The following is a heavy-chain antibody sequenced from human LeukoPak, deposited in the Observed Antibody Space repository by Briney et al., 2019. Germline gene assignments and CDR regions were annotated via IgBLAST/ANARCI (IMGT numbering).Heavy chain of an antibody. D-gene: IGHD6-19*01. J-gene: IGHJ4*02. Sequence: GSLRLSCAASGFTFSSYSMNWVRQAPGKGPEWVSSISSSSSYIYYADSVKGRFTISRDNAKNSLYLQMNSLRAEDTAVYYCARGLRALRLSIAVPDYWGQGTLVTVSS. CDR3: ARGLRALRLSIAVPDY. CDR2: ISSSSSYI. V-gene: IGHV3-21*01. CDR1: GFTFSSYS.